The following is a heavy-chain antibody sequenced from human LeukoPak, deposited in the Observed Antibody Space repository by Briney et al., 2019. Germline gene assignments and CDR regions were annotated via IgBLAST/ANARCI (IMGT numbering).Heavy chain of an antibody. D-gene: IGHD3-10*01. V-gene: IGHV1-2*02. CDR3: ASRGGSGKYDFDF. CDR2: INPNSGDT. J-gene: IGHJ4*02. CDR1: GYTFTGYF. Sequence: ASVKVSFKASGYTFTGYFIHWVRQAPGQGLEWMGWINPNSGDTNYAQKFQGRVTMTRDTSISTAYMELSSLRYDDTAVYYCASRGGSGKYDFDFWGRGTLVTVSS.